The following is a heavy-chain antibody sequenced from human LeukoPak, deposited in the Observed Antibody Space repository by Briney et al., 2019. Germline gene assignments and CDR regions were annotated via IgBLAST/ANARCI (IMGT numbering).Heavy chain of an antibody. Sequence: SETLSLTCTVPGGSISSSSHYWGWIRQPPGKGLEWIGSIYYSGSTYSNPSLKSRVTISVDTSKNQFSLKLSSVTAADTAVYYCARSVYATQPFDYWGQGTLVTVSS. D-gene: IGHD2-8*01. CDR3: ARSVYATQPFDY. CDR2: IYYSGST. J-gene: IGHJ4*02. V-gene: IGHV4-39*07. CDR1: GGSISSSSHY.